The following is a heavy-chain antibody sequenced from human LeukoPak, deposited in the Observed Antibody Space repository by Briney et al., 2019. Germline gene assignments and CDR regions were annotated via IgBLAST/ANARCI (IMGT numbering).Heavy chain of an antibody. Sequence: ASVKVSCKASGYTFATYYMHWVRQVPGQGLEWMGWINPNNGGTDYAQKFQGRVTMTRDTSISTAYMELSRLRSDDTAVYYCARDREGLRLGELSPYFDYWGQGTLVTVSS. CDR3: ARDREGLRLGELSPYFDY. D-gene: IGHD3-16*02. V-gene: IGHV1-2*02. CDR1: GYTFATYY. J-gene: IGHJ4*02. CDR2: INPNNGGT.